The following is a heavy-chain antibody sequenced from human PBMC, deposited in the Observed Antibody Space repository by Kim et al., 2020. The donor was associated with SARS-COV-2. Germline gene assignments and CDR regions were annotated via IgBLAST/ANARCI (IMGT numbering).Heavy chain of an antibody. J-gene: IGHJ6*02. Sequence: GGSLRLSCAASGFTFDDYGMSWVRQAPGKGLEWVSGINWNGGSTGYADSVKGRFTISRDNAKNSLYLQMNSLRAEDTALYYCARVGIAVAGTDYYYYGMDVWGQGTTVTVSS. CDR1: GFTFDDYG. V-gene: IGHV3-20*04. CDR3: ARVGIAVAGTDYYYYGMDV. D-gene: IGHD6-19*01. CDR2: INWNGGST.